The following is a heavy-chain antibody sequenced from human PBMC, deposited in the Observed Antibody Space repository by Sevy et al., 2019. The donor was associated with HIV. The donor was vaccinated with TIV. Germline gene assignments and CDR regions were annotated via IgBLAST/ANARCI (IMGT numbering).Heavy chain of an antibody. D-gene: IGHD6-6*01. J-gene: IGHJ6*02. CDR1: GFTFSSYG. V-gene: IGHV3-30*18. CDR2: ISYDGSNK. Sequence: GGSLRLSCAASGFTFSSYGMHWVRQAPGKGLEWVAVISYDGSNKYYADSVKGRFTISRDNSKNTLYLQMNGLRAEDTAVYYCAKDGDSSSSGGPYYYYGMDVWGQGTTVTVSS. CDR3: AKDGDSSSSGGPYYYYGMDV.